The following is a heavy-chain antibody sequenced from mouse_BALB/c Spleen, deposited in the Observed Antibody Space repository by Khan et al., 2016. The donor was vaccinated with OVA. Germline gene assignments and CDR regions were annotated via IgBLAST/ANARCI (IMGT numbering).Heavy chain of an antibody. V-gene: IGHV9-3-1*01. J-gene: IGHJ4*01. CDR1: GFTFTNYG. D-gene: IGHD2-14*01. CDR3: ARVGYNGTMDC. CDR2: INTYTGEP. Sequence: LVESGPELKKPGETVQISCKASGFTFTNYGMNWVKQAPGKGLKWMGWINTYTGEPTFADDFKGRFAFSLETSASTAYLQINRLKNEDTATDFCARVGYNGTMDCWGQGTSVTVSS.